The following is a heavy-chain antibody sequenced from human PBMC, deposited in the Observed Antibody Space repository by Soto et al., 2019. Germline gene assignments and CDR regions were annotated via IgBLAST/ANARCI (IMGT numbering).Heavy chain of an antibody. CDR3: ARDAREDIVVVPAAIPWFDP. Sequence: GGSLRLSCAASGFTFSSYGMHWVRQAPGKGLEWVAVIWYDGSNKYYADSVKGRFTISRDNSKNTLYLQMNSLRAEDTAVYYCARDAREDIVVVPAAIPWFDPWGQGTLVTVSS. J-gene: IGHJ5*02. CDR1: GFTFSSYG. D-gene: IGHD2-2*02. CDR2: IWYDGSNK. V-gene: IGHV3-33*01.